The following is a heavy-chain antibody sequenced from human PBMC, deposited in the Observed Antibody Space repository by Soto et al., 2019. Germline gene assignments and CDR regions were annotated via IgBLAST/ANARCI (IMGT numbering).Heavy chain of an antibody. CDR3: ARQAWYNWFDP. CDR1: GGSVSSGSYY. CDR2: IYYSGST. V-gene: IGHV4-39*01. Sequence: SETLSLTCTVSGGSVSSGSYYWSWIRQPPGKGLEWIGSIYYSGSTYYNPSLKSRVTVSVNPSKNQFSLHLSSVTAADTAMYYCARQAWYNWFDPWGQGTLVTVSS. D-gene: IGHD2-15*01. J-gene: IGHJ5*02.